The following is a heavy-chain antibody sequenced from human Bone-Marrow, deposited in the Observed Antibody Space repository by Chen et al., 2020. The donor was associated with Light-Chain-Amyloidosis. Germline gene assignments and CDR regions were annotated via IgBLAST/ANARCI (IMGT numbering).Heavy chain of an antibody. CDR1: GLAFSSYA. V-gene: IGHV3-23*04. CDR3: AKDISYDDILPGYPADAFDI. J-gene: IGHJ3*02. D-gene: IGHD3-9*01. Sequence: EVQLVESGGGLLQRGGSLRLSCAASGLAFSSYAMSWVRQAPGKGLGWVSTIRGRGGSRYYGESVKCRLTISRDNSKNALFLQMNSLRAEDTAVYYCAKDISYDDILPGYPADAFDIWGQGTMVTVSS. CDR2: IRGRGGSR.